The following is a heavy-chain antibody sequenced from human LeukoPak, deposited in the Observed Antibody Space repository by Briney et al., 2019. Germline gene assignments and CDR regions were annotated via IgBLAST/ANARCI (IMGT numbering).Heavy chain of an antibody. V-gene: IGHV4-59*01. CDR1: GGSISSYY. D-gene: IGHD1-14*01. CDR3: AGTYKYYYYYYMDV. CDR2: IYYSGST. J-gene: IGHJ6*03. Sequence: PSETLSLTCTVSGGSISSYYWSWIRQPPGKGLEWIGYIYYSGSTNYNPSLKSRVTISVDTSKNQFSLKLSSVTAADTAVYYCAGTYKYYYYYYMDVWGKGTTVTISS.